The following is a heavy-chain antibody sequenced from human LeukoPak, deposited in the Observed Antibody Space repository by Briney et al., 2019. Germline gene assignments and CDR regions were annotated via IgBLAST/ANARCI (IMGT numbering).Heavy chain of an antibody. CDR1: GFTFSSHW. CDR2: INGDGSNT. D-gene: IGHD1-26*01. Sequence: PGGSLRLSCAASGFTFSSHWMHWVRQAPGKGLVWVSRINGDGSNTTYADSVRGRFTISRDNAKNSLYLQMNSLRAEDTALYYCAKDRGPYSGNYFIIWGQGTLVTVSS. V-gene: IGHV3-74*03. CDR3: AKDRGPYSGNYFII. J-gene: IGHJ4*02.